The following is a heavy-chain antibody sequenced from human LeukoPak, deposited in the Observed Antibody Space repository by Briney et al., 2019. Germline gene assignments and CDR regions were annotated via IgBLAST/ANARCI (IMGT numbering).Heavy chain of an antibody. V-gene: IGHV3-53*01. D-gene: IGHD3-22*01. CDR2: IYSGGST. Sequence: GGSLRLSCAASGFSVSTNYMNWVRQAPGKGLEWVSVIYSGGSTYYADSVKGRFTISRDNSKNTLYLQMNSLRAEDTAVYYCATGMIVGGFDYWGQGTLVTVSS. J-gene: IGHJ4*02. CDR1: GFSVSTNY. CDR3: ATGMIVGGFDY.